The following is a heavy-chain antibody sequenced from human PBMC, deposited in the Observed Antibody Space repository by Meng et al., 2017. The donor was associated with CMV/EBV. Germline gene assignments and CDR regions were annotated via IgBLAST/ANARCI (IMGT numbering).Heavy chain of an antibody. Sequence: SETLSLTCAVYGGSFSGYYCSWIRQPPGKGLEWIGEINHIGSTNYNPYIKSRVTISVDTSKNQFSLKLSSVTAADTAVYYCARVCYYDSSGYYYEGAYYFDYWGQGTLVTVSS. V-gene: IGHV4-34*01. J-gene: IGHJ4*02. CDR3: ARVCYYDSSGYYYEGAYYFDY. D-gene: IGHD3-22*01. CDR1: GGSFSGYY. CDR2: INHIGST.